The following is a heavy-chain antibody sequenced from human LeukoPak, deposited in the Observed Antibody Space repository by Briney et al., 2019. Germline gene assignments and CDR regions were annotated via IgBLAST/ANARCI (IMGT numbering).Heavy chain of an antibody. CDR1: GGSISSSGYY. Sequence: SETLSFTCTVSGGSISSSGYYWGWIRQPPGKGLEWIGSIYYSGSTYYNPSLKSRVTISVDTSKNQFSLKLSSVTAADTAVYYCARSWTDAFDIWGQGTMVTVSS. CDR3: ARSWTDAFDI. J-gene: IGHJ3*02. D-gene: IGHD3/OR15-3a*01. V-gene: IGHV4-39*01. CDR2: IYYSGST.